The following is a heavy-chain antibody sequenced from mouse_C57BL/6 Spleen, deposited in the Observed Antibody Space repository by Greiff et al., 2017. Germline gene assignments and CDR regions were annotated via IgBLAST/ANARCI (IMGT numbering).Heavy chain of an antibody. CDR1: GFTFSDYG. CDR3: ERGPLYAMDY. Sequence: DVKLVESGGGLVKPGGSLKLSCAASGFTFSDYGMHWVRQAPEKGLEWVAYISSGSSTIYYADTVKGRFTISRDNASNTLFLRMTSLRSEDTAWYYCERGPLYAMDYWGQGTSVTVSS. V-gene: IGHV5-17*01. J-gene: IGHJ4*01. CDR2: ISSGSSTI. D-gene: IGHD6-1*01.